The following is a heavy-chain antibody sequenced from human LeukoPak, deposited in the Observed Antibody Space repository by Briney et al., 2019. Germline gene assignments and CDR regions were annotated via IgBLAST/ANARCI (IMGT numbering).Heavy chain of an antibody. Sequence: ASVKVSCKASGYTFTGYYMHWVRQAPGQGLEWMGRINPNSGGTNYAQKFQGRVTMTRDTSINTAYMELSRVRSDDTAVYYCAISTSPYVIEVWTNGPLDYWGQGTLVTVSS. CDR3: AISTSPYVIEVWTNGPLDY. J-gene: IGHJ4*02. CDR2: INPNSGGT. V-gene: IGHV1-2*06. D-gene: IGHD3-22*01. CDR1: GYTFTGYY.